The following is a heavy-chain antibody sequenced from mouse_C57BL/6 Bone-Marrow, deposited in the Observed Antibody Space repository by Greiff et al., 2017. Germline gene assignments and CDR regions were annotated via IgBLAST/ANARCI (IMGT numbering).Heavy chain of an antibody. CDR3: ARLGNSAWFAY. J-gene: IGHJ3*01. CDR2: ISSGGSYT. V-gene: IGHV5-6*01. CDR1: GFTFSSYG. D-gene: IGHD2-1*01. Sequence: DVQLQESGGDLVKPGGSLKLSCAASGFTFSSYGMSWVRQTPDKRLEWVATISSGGSYTYYPDSVKGRFTISRDNAKNTLYLQMSSLKSEDTAMYYCARLGNSAWFAYWGQGTLVTVSA.